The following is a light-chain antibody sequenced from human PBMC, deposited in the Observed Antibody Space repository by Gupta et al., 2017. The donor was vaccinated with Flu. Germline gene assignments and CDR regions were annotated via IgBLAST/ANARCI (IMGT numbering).Light chain of an antibody. V-gene: IGLV1-47*01. CDR2: RNN. CDR1: SSNIGSNY. Sequence: QSVLTQPPSASGTPGQRVTSSCSGRSSNIGSNYVYWYLQLPGTAPKLLIYRNNQRPAGVPDRFSGSKSGTSASLAIGGRRYEDEANYYCAAWEDSLSGWVFGGGTKRTVL. J-gene: IGLJ3*02. CDR3: AAWEDSLSGWV.